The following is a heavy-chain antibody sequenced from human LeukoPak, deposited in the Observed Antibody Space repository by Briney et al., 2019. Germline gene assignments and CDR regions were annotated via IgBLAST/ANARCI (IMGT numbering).Heavy chain of an antibody. V-gene: IGHV4-4*07. CDR2: IYSSGSA. D-gene: IGHD6-19*01. CDR1: GGSIINHY. J-gene: IGHJ5*02. Sequence: SSETLSLTCTVSGGSIINHYWSWIRQPAGKGLEWIGRIYSSGSANYSPSLKSRVSMSIDTSNNHFSLNLTSVTAADTALYFCARDVRYASGWATPESWGQGTLVTVSS. CDR3: ARDVRYASGWATPES.